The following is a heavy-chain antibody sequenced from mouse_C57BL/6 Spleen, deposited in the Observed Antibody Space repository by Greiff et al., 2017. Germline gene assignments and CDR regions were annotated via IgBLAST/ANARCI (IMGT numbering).Heavy chain of an antibody. D-gene: IGHD1-1*01. CDR1: GYTFTDYE. CDR3: TRLGSSYDYAMDY. Sequence: QVQLKQSGAELVRPGASVTLSCKASGYTFTDYEMHWVKQTPVHGLEWIGAIDPETGGTAYNQKFKGKAILTADKSSSTAYMELRSLTSEDSAVYYCTRLGSSYDYAMDYWGQGTSVTVSS. CDR2: IDPETGGT. J-gene: IGHJ4*01. V-gene: IGHV1-15*01.